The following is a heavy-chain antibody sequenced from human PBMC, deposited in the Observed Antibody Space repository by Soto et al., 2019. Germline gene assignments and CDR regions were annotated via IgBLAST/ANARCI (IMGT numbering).Heavy chain of an antibody. J-gene: IGHJ5*02. CDR1: GGSISSGGYY. V-gene: IGHV4-31*03. CDR2: IYYSGST. CDR3: ARVRSCSGGSCYPRFDP. D-gene: IGHD2-15*01. Sequence: QVQLQESGPGLVKPSQTLSLTCTVSGGSISSGGYYWSWIRQHPGKGLEWIGYIYYSGSTYYNPSLRSRVTRSVDTSKNQFSLKLSSVTAADTAVYYCARVRSCSGGSCYPRFDPWGQGTLVTVSS.